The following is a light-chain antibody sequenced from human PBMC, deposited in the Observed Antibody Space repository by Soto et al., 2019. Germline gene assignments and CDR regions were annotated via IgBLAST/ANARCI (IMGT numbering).Light chain of an antibody. CDR3: CSYAGSSTPYV. CDR1: SSDVGGYNY. CDR2: DVT. V-gene: IGLV2-11*01. Sequence: QSALTQPRSVSGSPGQSVTISCTGTSSDVGGYNYVSWYQQHPGTAPKLMIYDVTKRPSGVPDRFSGSKSGNTASLTISGFQAEVXAVYYCCSYAGSSTPYVFGTGTKVTVL. J-gene: IGLJ1*01.